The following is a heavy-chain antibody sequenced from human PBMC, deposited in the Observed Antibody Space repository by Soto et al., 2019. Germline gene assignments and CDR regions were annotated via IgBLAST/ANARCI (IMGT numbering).Heavy chain of an antibody. D-gene: IGHD5-18*01. CDR2: IYYSGST. CDR1: GGSISSSSYY. J-gene: IGHJ4*02. CDR3: ARHVGYSYGYYFDY. Sequence: QLQLQESGPGLVKPSETLSLTCTVSGGSISSSSYYWGWIRQPPGKGLEWIGSIYYSGSTYYNPSLKSRVTISGDTSKNQFSLKLSSVTAADTAVYYCARHVGYSYGYYFDYWGQGTLVTVSS. V-gene: IGHV4-39*01.